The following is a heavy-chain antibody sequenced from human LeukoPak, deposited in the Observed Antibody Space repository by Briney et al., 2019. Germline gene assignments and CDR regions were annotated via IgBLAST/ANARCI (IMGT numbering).Heavy chain of an antibody. J-gene: IGHJ4*02. CDR1: IGSISSTSYY. Sequence: PSETLSLTCTLSIGSISSTSYYWGCIRQPPGEGLESIGSIYYSGSNYYHTSLKSRVTISVDTSKNQFSLKLSSVTAADTAVYYCARLASSSWYPIQYWGQGTLVTVSS. V-gene: IGHV4-39*07. D-gene: IGHD6-13*01. CDR3: ARLASSSWYPIQY. CDR2: IYYSGSN.